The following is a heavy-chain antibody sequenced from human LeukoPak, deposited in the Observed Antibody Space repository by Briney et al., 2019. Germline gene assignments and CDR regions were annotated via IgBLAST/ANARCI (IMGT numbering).Heavy chain of an antibody. D-gene: IGHD6-13*01. V-gene: IGHV3-30*03. CDR3: AAGGYIGASSWFPFDY. J-gene: IGHJ4*02. CDR2: ISYDGSNK. CDR1: GFTFSSYG. Sequence: QPGGSLRLSCAASGFTFSSYGMHWVRHAPGKGLEWVAVISYDGSNKYYADSVKGRFTISRDNSKNTLYLQMNSLRAEDTAVYYCAAGGYIGASSWFPFDYWGQGTLVTISS.